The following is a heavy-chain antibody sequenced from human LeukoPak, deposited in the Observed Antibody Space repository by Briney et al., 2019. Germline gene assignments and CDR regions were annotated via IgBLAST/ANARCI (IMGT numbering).Heavy chain of an antibody. J-gene: IGHJ4*02. CDR1: GFTFSSYW. CDR2: IKHNGDEL. V-gene: IGHV3-7*01. CDR3: ERELRTFDS. Sequence: PGGSLRLSCAASGFTFSSYWMTWVRQAPGKGLEWVANIKHNGDELNYVDSVEDRFTISRDNAKNSLYLHMTGLRAEDTAVYYCERELRTFDSWGQGTLVTVSS. D-gene: IGHD3-16*01.